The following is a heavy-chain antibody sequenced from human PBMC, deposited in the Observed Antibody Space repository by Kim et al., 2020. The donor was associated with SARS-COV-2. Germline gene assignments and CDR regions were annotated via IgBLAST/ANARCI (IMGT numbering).Heavy chain of an antibody. D-gene: IGHD6-19*01. CDR2: INPVSGGT. V-gene: IGHV1-2*06. J-gene: IGHJ4*02. Sequence: ASVKVSCRASGYIFAAYYIHWVRQAPGQGLEWMGRINPVSGGTNYAQKFQGRVTMTRDTSISTAYMELSRLRSDVTAVYFCARDVKCGFSSGCPTDYWGQ. CDR3: ARDVKCGFSSGCPTDY. CDR1: GYIFAAYY.